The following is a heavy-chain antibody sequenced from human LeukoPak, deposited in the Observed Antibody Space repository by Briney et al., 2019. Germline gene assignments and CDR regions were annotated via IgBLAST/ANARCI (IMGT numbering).Heavy chain of an antibody. Sequence: SETLSLTCAVYGGSFSGYYWSWIRQPPGKGLEWIGEINHSGSTNYSPSLKSRVTISVDTSKNQFPLKLSSVTAADTAVYYCARGYLRYFDWFPVWDYWGQGPLVTVSS. CDR3: ARGYLRYFDWFPVWDY. V-gene: IGHV4-34*01. CDR1: GGSFSGYY. J-gene: IGHJ4*02. CDR2: INHSGST. D-gene: IGHD3-9*01.